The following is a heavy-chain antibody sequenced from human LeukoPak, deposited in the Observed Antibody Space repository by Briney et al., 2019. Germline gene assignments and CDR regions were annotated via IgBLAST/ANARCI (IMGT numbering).Heavy chain of an antibody. CDR3: ARDSGGGGDDY. D-gene: IGHD2-21*02. Sequence: GGSLRLSCSASGFTLSSYVVSWVRQAPGKGLEWVSTLSNSGGSTYYADSVKGRFTISRDNSKDTLYLQMNSLRAEDTAVYYCARDSGGGGDDYWGQGTLVTVSS. V-gene: IGHV3-23*01. CDR1: GFTLSSYV. J-gene: IGHJ4*02. CDR2: LSNSGGST.